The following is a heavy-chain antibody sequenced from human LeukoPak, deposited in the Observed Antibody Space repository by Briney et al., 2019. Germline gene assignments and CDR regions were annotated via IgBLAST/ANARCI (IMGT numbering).Heavy chain of an antibody. CDR2: IYYSGST. CDR1: GGSISSYY. J-gene: IGHJ3*02. V-gene: IGHV4-59*01. Sequence: SETLSLTCTVSGGSISSYYWSWIRQPPGKGLEWIGYIYYSGSTNYNPSLKSRVTISVDTSKNQFSLKLSSVTAADTAVYYCARVREGRRGYSGYDPFYAFDIWGQGTMVTVSS. CDR3: ARVREGRRGYSGYDPFYAFDI. D-gene: IGHD5-12*01.